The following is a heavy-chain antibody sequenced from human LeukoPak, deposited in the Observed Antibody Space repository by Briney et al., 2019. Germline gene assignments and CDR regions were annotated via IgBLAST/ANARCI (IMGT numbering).Heavy chain of an antibody. Sequence: SGGSLRLSCAASGFTFSSYWMHWVCQAPGKGLVWVSRINSDGSSTSYADSVKGRFTVSRDNAKNTLYLQMNSLRAEDTALYYCARGLRGSPIDYWGQGSLVTVSS. CDR2: INSDGSST. CDR3: ARGLRGSPIDY. J-gene: IGHJ4*02. D-gene: IGHD3-16*01. CDR1: GFTFSSYW. V-gene: IGHV3-74*01.